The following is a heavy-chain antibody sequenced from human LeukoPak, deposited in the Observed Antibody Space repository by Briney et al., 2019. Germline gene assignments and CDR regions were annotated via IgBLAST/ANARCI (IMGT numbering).Heavy chain of an antibody. CDR1: GGSISSGDYH. CDR3: ARGFGAGNYYYGWFDP. V-gene: IGHV4-30-4*01. J-gene: IGHJ5*02. CDR2: IHDSGST. Sequence: SETLSLTCTVSGGSISSGDYHWNWIRQPPGEGLEWIGFIHDSGSTYYSPSLKSRIIISRDVSKKQFSLELSSVTAADTAVYYCARGFGAGNYYYGWFDPWGQGTLVTVSS. D-gene: IGHD3-10*01.